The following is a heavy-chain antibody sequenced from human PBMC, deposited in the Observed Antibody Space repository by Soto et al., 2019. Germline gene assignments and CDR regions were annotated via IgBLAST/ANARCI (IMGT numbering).Heavy chain of an antibody. CDR2: ISGSGGST. Sequence: PGGSLRLSCAASGFTFSSYAMSWVRQAPGKGLEWVSAISGSGGSTYYADSVKGRFTISRDNSKNTLYLQMNSLRAEDTAVYYCAIPIGQEVVPAAIGYGMDVWGQGTTVTVSS. V-gene: IGHV3-23*01. D-gene: IGHD2-2*02. CDR3: AIPIGQEVVPAAIGYGMDV. J-gene: IGHJ6*02. CDR1: GFTFSSYA.